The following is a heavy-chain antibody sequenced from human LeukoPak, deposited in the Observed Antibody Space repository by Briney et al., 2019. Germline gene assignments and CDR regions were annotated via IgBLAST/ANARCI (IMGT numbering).Heavy chain of an antibody. Sequence: PSETLSLTCTVSGGSISSSSYYWGWIRQPPGKGLEWIGSIYYSGSTYHNPSLKSRVTISVDTSKNQFSLKLSSVTAADTAVYYCARRHREYSSSYSWFDPWGQGTLVTVSS. V-gene: IGHV4-39*01. CDR2: IYYSGST. D-gene: IGHD6-6*01. CDR1: GGSISSSSYY. J-gene: IGHJ5*02. CDR3: ARRHREYSSSYSWFDP.